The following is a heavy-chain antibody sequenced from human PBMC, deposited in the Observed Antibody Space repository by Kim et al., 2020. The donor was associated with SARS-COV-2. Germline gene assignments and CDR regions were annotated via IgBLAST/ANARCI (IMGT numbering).Heavy chain of an antibody. Sequence: GGSLRLSCAASGFTFDDYAMHWVRQAPGKGLEWVSLISGDGGSTYYADSVKGRFTISRDNSKNSLYLQMNSLRTEDTALYYCAKDIYGWRDGYADWGYFDYWGQGTLVTVSS. CDR2: ISGDGGST. J-gene: IGHJ4*02. CDR1: GFTFDDYA. D-gene: IGHD5-12*01. V-gene: IGHV3-43*02. CDR3: AKDIYGWRDGYADWGYFDY.